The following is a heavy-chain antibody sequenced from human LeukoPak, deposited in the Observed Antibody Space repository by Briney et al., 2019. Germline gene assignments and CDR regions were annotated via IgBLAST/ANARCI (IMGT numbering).Heavy chain of an antibody. CDR2: INPNSGGT. CDR1: GYTFTGYY. J-gene: IGHJ1*01. V-gene: IGHV1-2*02. D-gene: IGHD3-22*01. Sequence: ASVKVSCKASGYTFTGYYMHWVRQAPGQGLEWMGWINPNSGGTNYAQKFQGRVTMTRDTSISTAYMELSRLRSDDTAVYYCARDLYYDSSGPEYFQHWGQGTLVTVSS. CDR3: ARDLYYDSSGPEYFQH.